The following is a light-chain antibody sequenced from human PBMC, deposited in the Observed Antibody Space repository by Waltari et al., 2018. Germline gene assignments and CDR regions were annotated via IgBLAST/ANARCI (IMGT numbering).Light chain of an antibody. J-gene: IGLJ2*01. CDR3: CSYAGSSTLVV. V-gene: IGLV2-23*02. CDR1: SSDVGSYNL. CDR2: EVS. Sequence: QSALTQPASVSGSPGQSLTISCPGTSSDVGSYNLVSWYQQHPGKAPKLMIYEVSKRPSGVSNRFSGSKSGNTASLTISGLQAEDEADYYCCSYAGSSTLVVFGGGTKLTVL.